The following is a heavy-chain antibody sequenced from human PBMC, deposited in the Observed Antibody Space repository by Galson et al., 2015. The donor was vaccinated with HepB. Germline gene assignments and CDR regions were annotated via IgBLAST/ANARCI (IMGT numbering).Heavy chain of an antibody. V-gene: IGHV3-66*01. Sequence: SLRLSCAASGLTGTTHYMSWVRQAPGMGLERVSIIYAAGNTYYADSVNGRFTISRDNSKNTVYLQMNSLRAEDTATYYCARGFWSYYMDVWGKGTTVTVSS. CDR2: IYAAGNT. CDR1: GLTGTTHY. CDR3: ARGFWSYYMDV. J-gene: IGHJ6*03. D-gene: IGHD3-3*01.